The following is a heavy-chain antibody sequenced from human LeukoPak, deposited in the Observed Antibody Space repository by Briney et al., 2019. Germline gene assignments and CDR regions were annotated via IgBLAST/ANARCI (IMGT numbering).Heavy chain of an antibody. J-gene: IGHJ4*02. CDR1: GFPFSSYD. Sequence: GGSLRLSCAASGFPFSSYDMRWARQAPGKGLEWVSVIIGSSGSTYYADSVRGRFTISRDNSKNTLYLQMNSLRVEDTAVYYCAKGSSLDFWGQGTLVTVSS. CDR3: AKGSSLDF. CDR2: IIGSSGST. V-gene: IGHV3-23*01.